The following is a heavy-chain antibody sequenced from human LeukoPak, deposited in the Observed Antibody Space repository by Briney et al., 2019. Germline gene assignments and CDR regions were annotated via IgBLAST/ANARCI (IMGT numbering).Heavy chain of an antibody. V-gene: IGHV4-39*01. CDR1: GGSISSSSYY. Sequence: SETLSLTCTVSGGSISSSSYYWGWIRQPPGKGLEWVGFIYYSGSTYYNPSLKSRVTISVDTSKNQFSLKLVSVTAADTAVYYCARQTSGYYVDYWGQGSLVTVSS. D-gene: IGHD3-22*01. CDR3: ARQTSGYYVDY. J-gene: IGHJ4*02. CDR2: IYYSGST.